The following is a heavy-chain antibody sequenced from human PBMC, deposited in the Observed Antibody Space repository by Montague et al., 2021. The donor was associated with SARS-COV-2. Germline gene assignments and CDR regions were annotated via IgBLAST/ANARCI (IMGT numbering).Heavy chain of an antibody. V-gene: IGHV6-1*01. CDR3: VRDTGSAQAGFDA. CDR2: TNYRSKWTS. Sequence: ISGDSVWSNTAAWNWIRQSPSGGLEWLGRTNYRSKWTSDCATSVEGRISIDPDTSKNQFFLHLRSVTPEDTGVYYCVRDTGSAQAGFDAWGQGTLVTVSS. J-gene: IGHJ4*02. CDR1: GDSVWSNTAA. D-gene: IGHD4-17*01.